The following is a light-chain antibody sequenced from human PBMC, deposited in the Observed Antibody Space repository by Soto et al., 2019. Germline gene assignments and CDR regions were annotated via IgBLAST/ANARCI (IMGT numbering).Light chain of an antibody. V-gene: IGKV3-20*01. Sequence: EIVLMQSPGTLSLSPGERATLSCRASQTVSGSYLAWYHQKPGQTPSLLIFGASSKATSSPDRFSGSGSGTELTLTIRRLEPEDFAVYYCQQYGSSPLTFCGGTKVEIK. CDR1: QTVSGSY. J-gene: IGKJ4*01. CDR3: QQYGSSPLT. CDR2: GAS.